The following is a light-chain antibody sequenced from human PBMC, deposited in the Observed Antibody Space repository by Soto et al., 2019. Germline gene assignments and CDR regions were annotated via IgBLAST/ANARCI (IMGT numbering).Light chain of an antibody. J-gene: IGLJ2*01. Sequence: QSALTQPASVSGSPGQSITISCTGTSSDVGGYNYVSWYQHHPGRAPKLMIYTAFDRPSGVSNRFSGSKSGNTASLTISGLQAEDEADYYCSSYRGSNTVVFGGGTKLTVL. CDR2: TAF. CDR1: SSDVGGYNY. V-gene: IGLV2-14*03. CDR3: SSYRGSNTVV.